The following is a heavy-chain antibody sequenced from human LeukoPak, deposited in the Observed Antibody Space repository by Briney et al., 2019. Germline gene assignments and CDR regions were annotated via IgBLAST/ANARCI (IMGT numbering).Heavy chain of an antibody. CDR2: IYYSGTT. V-gene: IGHV4-59*01. Sequence: PSETLSLTCTVSGGSISSYYWSWIRQPPGKGLEWIGYIYYSGTTNYNPSLKSRVTISVDTSKNQLSLKLSSVTAADTAVYYCARSLRYYFDYWGQGTLVTVSS. CDR1: GGSISSYY. J-gene: IGHJ4*02. CDR3: ARSLRYYFDY. D-gene: IGHD3-16*02.